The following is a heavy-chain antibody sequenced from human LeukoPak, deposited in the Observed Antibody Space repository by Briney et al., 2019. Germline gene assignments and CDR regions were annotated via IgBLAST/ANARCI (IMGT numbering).Heavy chain of an antibody. CDR2: ISSSSSHT. J-gene: IGHJ4*02. CDR1: GFTFSDYY. CDR3: ARDRDGYNSDFDY. Sequence: GGSLRLSCAASGFTFSDYYMTWIRQAPGKGLEWVSYISSSSSHTNYADSVKGRFTISRDNAKNSLYLQMNSPRAEDTAVYYCARDRDGYNSDFDYWGQGTLVTVSS. D-gene: IGHD5-24*01. V-gene: IGHV3-11*06.